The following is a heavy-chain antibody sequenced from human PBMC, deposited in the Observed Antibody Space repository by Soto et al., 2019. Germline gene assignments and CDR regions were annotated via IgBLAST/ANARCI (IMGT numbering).Heavy chain of an antibody. Sequence: GASVKVSCKASGYTFTSYGISWVRQAPGQGLEWTGWISAYNGNTNYAQKLQGRVTMTTDTSTSTDYMELTSLRSDHTAVYYCARSNGMTTVVGNAFDIWGQGTMVTVSS. V-gene: IGHV1-18*01. J-gene: IGHJ3*02. CDR3: ARSNGMTTVVGNAFDI. CDR1: GYTFTSYG. D-gene: IGHD4-17*01. CDR2: ISAYNGNT.